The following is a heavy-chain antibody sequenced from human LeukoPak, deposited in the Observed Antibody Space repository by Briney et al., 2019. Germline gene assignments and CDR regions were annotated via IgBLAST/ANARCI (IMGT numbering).Heavy chain of an antibody. D-gene: IGHD1-1*01. CDR2: IHYTGNT. V-gene: IGHV4-59*01. Sequence: PSETLSLTCTVSGVSISNYYWNWIRQPPGKGLEWIGYIHYTGNTNYNPSLKSRVTISVDTSKNQFSLKLSSVTAADTAVYYCARDRLQLQSWGQGTLVTVSS. CDR1: GVSISNYY. J-gene: IGHJ5*02. CDR3: ARDRLQLQS.